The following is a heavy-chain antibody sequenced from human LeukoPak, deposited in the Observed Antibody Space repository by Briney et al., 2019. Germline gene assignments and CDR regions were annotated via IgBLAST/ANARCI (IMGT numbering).Heavy chain of an antibody. CDR1: GVTFSTYA. J-gene: IGHJ4*02. Sequence: SVNLSCKASGVTFSTYAISSVRQAPRHRLKCMGRIIPTFGIANYTQKCQGRVTITEEKYTRTAYMEMSRLRSEETVVYYCAREYASTTGGFDYWGQGTLVTVSS. D-gene: IGHD4-17*01. CDR3: AREYASTTGGFDY. V-gene: IGHV1-69*04. CDR2: IIPTFGIA.